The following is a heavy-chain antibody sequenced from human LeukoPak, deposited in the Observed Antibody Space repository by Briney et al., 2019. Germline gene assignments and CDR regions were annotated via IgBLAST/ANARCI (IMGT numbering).Heavy chain of an antibody. CDR1: GYTFTGYY. J-gene: IGHJ5*02. D-gene: IGHD3-3*01. Sequence: ASVKVSCKASGYTFTGYYMHWVRQAPGQGLEWMGWMNPNSGITAYAQKFQGRVTITRNTSISTAYMELSSLRSEDTAVYYCARTVTYYDFRSGYNWFDPWGQGTLVTVSS. CDR2: MNPNSGIT. V-gene: IGHV1-8*03. CDR3: ARTVTYYDFRSGYNWFDP.